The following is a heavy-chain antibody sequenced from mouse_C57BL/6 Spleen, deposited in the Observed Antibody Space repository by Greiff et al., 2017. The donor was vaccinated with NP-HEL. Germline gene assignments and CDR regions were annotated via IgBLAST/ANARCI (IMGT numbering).Heavy chain of an antibody. CDR2: IRSKSNNYAT. V-gene: IGHV10-1*01. J-gene: IGHJ4*01. Sequence: DVKLVESGGGLVQPKGSLKLSCAASGFSFNTYAMNWVRQAPGKGLEWVARIRSKSNNYATYYADSVKDRFTISRDDSESMLYLQMNNLKTEDTAMYYCVRGYYGSSYAMDYWGQGTSVTVSS. D-gene: IGHD1-1*01. CDR1: GFSFNTYA. CDR3: VRGYYGSSYAMDY.